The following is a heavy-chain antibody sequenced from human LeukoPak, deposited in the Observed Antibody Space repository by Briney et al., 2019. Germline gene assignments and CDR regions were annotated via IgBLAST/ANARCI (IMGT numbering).Heavy chain of an antibody. Sequence: PGRSLRLSCAASGFIFRSYGMHWVRQAPGKGLEWVAVISFDGNNQYYVDSVKGRFTISRDNSKNTLYLQMNSLRPEDTAVYFCAKEHQVVTFDHWGQGTLVTVSS. J-gene: IGHJ4*02. CDR2: ISFDGNNQ. D-gene: IGHD2-15*01. V-gene: IGHV3-30*18. CDR1: GFIFRSYG. CDR3: AKEHQVVTFDH.